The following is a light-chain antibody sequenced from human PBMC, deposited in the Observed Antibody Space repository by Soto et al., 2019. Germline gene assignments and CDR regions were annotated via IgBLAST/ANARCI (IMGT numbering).Light chain of an antibody. J-gene: IGLJ2*01. CDR3: SSYTSSSTLMV. CDR2: DVS. CDR1: SSDVGGYNY. Sequence: QSVLTQPASVSGSPGQSITISCSGTSSDVGGYNYVSWYQQHPGKDPKLIIYDVSNRPSGVSNRFSRSKSGNTASLTISGLQAEDDADYYCSSYTSSSTLMVFGGGTKLTVL. V-gene: IGLV2-14*01.